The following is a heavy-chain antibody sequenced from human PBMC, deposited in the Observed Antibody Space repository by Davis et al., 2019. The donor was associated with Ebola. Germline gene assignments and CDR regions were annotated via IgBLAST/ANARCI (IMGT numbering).Heavy chain of an antibody. J-gene: IGHJ3*02. CDR3: AKVWWDRGAFDI. CDR1: GFTVSSNY. Sequence: GESLKISCAASGFTVSSNYMSWVRQAPGKGLEWVSVIYSGGSTYYADSVKGRFTISRDNSKNTLDLEMSSLRAEDTAEYYCAKVWWDRGAFDIWGQGTMVTVSS. V-gene: IGHV3-53*01. D-gene: IGHD1-26*01. CDR2: IYSGGST.